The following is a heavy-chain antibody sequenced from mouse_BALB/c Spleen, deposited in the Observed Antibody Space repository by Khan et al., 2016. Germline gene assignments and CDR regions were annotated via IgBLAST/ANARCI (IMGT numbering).Heavy chain of an antibody. V-gene: IGHV3-2*02. CDR3: ARSGPFYFDY. CDR1: GYSITSDYA. Sequence: EVQLQESGPGLVKPSQSLSLTCTVTGYSITSDYAWNWIRQFPGNKLEWMGYLTYSGSTSYNPSLKSRISINRDTSKNHFFLQLHSVTTEDTATXYCARSGPFYFDYWGQGTTRTVSS. D-gene: IGHD4-1*01. CDR2: LTYSGST. J-gene: IGHJ2*01.